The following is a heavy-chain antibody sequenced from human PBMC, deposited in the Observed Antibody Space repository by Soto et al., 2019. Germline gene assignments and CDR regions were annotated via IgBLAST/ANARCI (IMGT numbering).Heavy chain of an antibody. CDR1: GFTFSGYG. Sequence: EVQLLESGGGLVQPGGSLRLSCAASGFTFSGYGMSWVRQAPGKGLEWVSSITGSAGSTYYADSVKGRFTISRDNSKNTLYLQMNSLRAEDTAVYYCAKDRNRWLRFDLGYWGQGTLVTVSS. CDR3: AKDRNRWLRFDLGY. CDR2: ITGSAGST. J-gene: IGHJ4*02. D-gene: IGHD5-12*01. V-gene: IGHV3-23*01.